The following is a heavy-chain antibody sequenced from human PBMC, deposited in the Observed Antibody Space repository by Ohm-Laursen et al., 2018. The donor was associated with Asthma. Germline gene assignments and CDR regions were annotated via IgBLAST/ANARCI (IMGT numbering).Heavy chain of an antibody. CDR1: GGSISNGSYY. CDR2: IYYSGIT. Sequence: TLSLTCTVSGGSISNGSYYWSWIRQHPGKGLEWIGYIYYSGITYSNPSLRSRVSISVDTSKNQFSLKLSPVTAADTAVYYCARGTFYYESTGYYFFDHWGQEALVTVSS. J-gene: IGHJ4*02. V-gene: IGHV4-31*03. D-gene: IGHD3-22*01. CDR3: ARGTFYYESTGYYFFDH.